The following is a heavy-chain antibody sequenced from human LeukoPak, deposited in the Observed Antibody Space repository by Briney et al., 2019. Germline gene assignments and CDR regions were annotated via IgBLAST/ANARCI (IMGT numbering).Heavy chain of an antibody. Sequence: GGSLRLSCAASGFTFSDYYMSWVRQAPGKGLEWVSAISGSGGSTYYADSVKGRFTISRDNSKNTLYLQMSSLRAEDTAVYYCAKVAQMYWKFDPWGQGTLVTVSS. CDR1: GFTFSDYY. D-gene: IGHD1-1*01. CDR3: AKVAQMYWKFDP. V-gene: IGHV3-23*01. CDR2: ISGSGGST. J-gene: IGHJ5*02.